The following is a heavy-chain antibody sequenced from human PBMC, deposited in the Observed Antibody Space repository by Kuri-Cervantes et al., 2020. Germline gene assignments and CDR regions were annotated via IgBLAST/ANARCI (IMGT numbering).Heavy chain of an antibody. CDR3: ARVSSDIAAAGYFDY. D-gene: IGHD6-13*01. J-gene: IGHJ4*02. Sequence: GGSLRLSCAASGFTFSSYAMHWVRQAPGKGLEWVAVISYDGSNKYYADSVKGRFTISRDNSKNTLYLQMNSLRAEDTAVYYCARVSSDIAAAGYFDYWCQGTLVTVSS. V-gene: IGHV3-30-3*01. CDR1: GFTFSSYA. CDR2: ISYDGSNK.